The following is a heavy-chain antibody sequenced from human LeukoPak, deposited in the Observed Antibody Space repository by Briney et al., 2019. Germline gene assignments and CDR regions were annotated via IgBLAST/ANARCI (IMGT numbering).Heavy chain of an antibody. J-gene: IGHJ4*02. CDR1: GFTFSSYA. CDR3: AKASWVSNGDAVL. Sequence: PGGSLTLSCAASGFTFSSYAMSWVREAPARGLEWVSSLRGNGDTFYADSVKGRFTLSRDDSRNTVYLQLNNLRVEDTAVYYCAKASWVSNGDAVLWGQGTVVTVSS. D-gene: IGHD1-1*01. V-gene: IGHV3-23*01. CDR2: LRGNGDT.